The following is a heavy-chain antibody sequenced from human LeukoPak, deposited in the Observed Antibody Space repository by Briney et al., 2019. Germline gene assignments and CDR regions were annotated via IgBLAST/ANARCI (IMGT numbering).Heavy chain of an antibody. D-gene: IGHD3-22*01. Sequence: GGSLRLSCAASGFTFSSYAMSWVRQAPGKGLEWVSATSGSGGSTYYADSVKGRFTISRDNSKNTLYLQMNSLRAEDTAVYYCAKWGRYYYDSSGYLSYWGQGTLVTVSS. CDR2: TSGSGGST. CDR1: GFTFSSYA. J-gene: IGHJ4*02. CDR3: AKWGRYYYDSSGYLSY. V-gene: IGHV3-23*01.